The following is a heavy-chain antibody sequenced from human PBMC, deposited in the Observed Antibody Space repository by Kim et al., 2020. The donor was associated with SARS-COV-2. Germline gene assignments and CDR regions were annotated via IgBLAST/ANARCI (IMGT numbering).Heavy chain of an antibody. D-gene: IGHD3-22*01. CDR3: ARLGDYDSSGYYRYYYGMDV. J-gene: IGHJ6*02. CDR1: GYSFTSYW. CDR2: IYPGDSDT. V-gene: IGHV5-51*01. Sequence: GESLKISCKGSGYSFTSYWIGWVRQMPGKGLEWMGIIYPGDSDTRYSPSFQGQVTISADKSISTAYLQWSSLKASDTAMYYCARLGDYDSSGYYRYYYGMDVWGQGTTVTVSS.